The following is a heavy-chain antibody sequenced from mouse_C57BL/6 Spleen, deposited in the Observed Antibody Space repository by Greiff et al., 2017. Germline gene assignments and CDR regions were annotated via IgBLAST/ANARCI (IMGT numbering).Heavy chain of an antibody. CDR1: GFTFSSYA. J-gene: IGHJ2*01. CDR3: TRSLYDGYLDY. D-gene: IGHD2-3*01. CDR2: ISSGGDYI. Sequence: DVQLVESGEGLVKPGGSLKLSCAASGFTFSSYAMSWVRQTPEKRLEWVAYISSGGDYIYYADTVKGRFTISRDNARNTLYLQLSSLKSEDTAMYYCTRSLYDGYLDYWGQGTTLTVSS. V-gene: IGHV5-9-1*02.